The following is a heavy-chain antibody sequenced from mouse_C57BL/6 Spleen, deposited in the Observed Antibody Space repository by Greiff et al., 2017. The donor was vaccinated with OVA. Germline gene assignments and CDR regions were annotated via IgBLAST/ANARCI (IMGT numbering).Heavy chain of an antibody. V-gene: IGHV1-80*01. J-gene: IGHJ3*01. Sequence: LVESGAELVKPGASVKISCKASGYAFSSYWMNWVKQRPGKGLEWIGQIYPGDGDTNYNGKFKGKATLTADKSSSTAYMQLSSLTSEDSAVYFCARNRGDSSGPFAYWGQGTLVTVSA. CDR3: ARNRGDSSGPFAY. D-gene: IGHD3-2*02. CDR1: GYAFSSYW. CDR2: IYPGDGDT.